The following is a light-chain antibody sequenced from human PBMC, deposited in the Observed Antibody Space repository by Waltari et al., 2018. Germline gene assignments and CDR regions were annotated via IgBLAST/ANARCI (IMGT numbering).Light chain of an antibody. CDR2: VKSDGSN. CDR3: QTGGHGTWV. J-gene: IGLJ3*02. V-gene: IGLV4-69*01. CDR1: SGHSSNV. Sequence: QLVLTQSPSASASLGASVKLTCTLSSGHSSNVITCPPQQTEKGPRYLIKVKSDGSNSKGAGIPDRFSGSSSGTERYLTIASLQSEDEADYYCQTGGHGTWVFGGGTKLTVL.